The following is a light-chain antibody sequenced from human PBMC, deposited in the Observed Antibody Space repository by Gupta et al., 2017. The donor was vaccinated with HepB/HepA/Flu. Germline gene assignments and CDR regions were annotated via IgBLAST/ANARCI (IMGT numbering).Light chain of an antibody. CDR2: TAS. CDR3: QQSNSTPNT. CDR1: ESISRY. J-gene: IGKJ4*01. Sequence: DIQMTQSPSSLSASVGDRVIITGRASESISRYVNWYQQKPGKAPNLLIDTASTLESGVPSRFRGRGSGTDFTTTIRRLQPEDFASYYCQQSNSTPNTFGGGTNVEIK. V-gene: IGKV1-39*01.